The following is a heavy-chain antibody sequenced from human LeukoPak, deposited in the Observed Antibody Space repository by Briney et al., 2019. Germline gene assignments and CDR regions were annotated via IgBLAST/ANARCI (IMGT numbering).Heavy chain of an antibody. V-gene: IGHV1-46*01. Sequence: ASVTVSCKASGYAFTSYYMHWVRQAPGQGLEWMGIINSSGGSTSYAQKFQGRVTMTRDTSTSTVYMELSSLRSEDTAVYYCARDLGAQTMVFFDPWGQGTLVTVSS. D-gene: IGHD4/OR15-4a*01. CDR3: ARDLGAQTMVFFDP. CDR2: INSSGGST. CDR1: GYAFTSYY. J-gene: IGHJ5*02.